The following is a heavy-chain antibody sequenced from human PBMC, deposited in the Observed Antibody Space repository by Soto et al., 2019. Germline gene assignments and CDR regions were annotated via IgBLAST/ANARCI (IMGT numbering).Heavy chain of an antibody. CDR2: ISSSNRTI. CDR3: AKCMQAYWNYDAHHI. V-gene: IGHV3-48*01. CDR1: GFTFRSYS. J-gene: IGHJ3*02. D-gene: IGHD1-7*01. Sequence: PGESLKISCAASGFTFRSYSMNWFRQAPGKGLEWVSYISSSNRTINYADSVRGRFTISRDASGNTLYLQMNSLRAEDTALYYCAKCMQAYWNYDAHHIWGQGT.